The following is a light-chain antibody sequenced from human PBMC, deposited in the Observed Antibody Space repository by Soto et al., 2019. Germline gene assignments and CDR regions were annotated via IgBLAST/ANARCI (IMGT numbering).Light chain of an antibody. Sequence: QSVLTPPPSVSGSPGQSVTISCTGTSSEVGSYNRVSWYQQPPGTAPKLMIYEVSNRPSGVPDRFSGSKSGNTASLTISGLQAEDEADYYCNSYTGSSTYVFGTGTKVTVL. V-gene: IGLV2-18*02. CDR2: EVS. CDR1: SSEVGSYNR. CDR3: NSYTGSSTYV. J-gene: IGLJ1*01.